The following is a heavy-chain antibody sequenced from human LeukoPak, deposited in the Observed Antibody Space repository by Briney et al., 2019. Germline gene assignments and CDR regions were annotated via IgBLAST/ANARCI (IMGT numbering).Heavy chain of an antibody. V-gene: IGHV4-4*02. D-gene: IGHD5-12*01. J-gene: IGHJ3*02. Sequence: SETLSLTCAVSGGSISSSNWWSWVRQPPGKGLEWIGEIYHSGSTNYNPSLKSRVTISVDKSKNQFSLKLSSVTAADTAVYYCARGYSGYDYGEDAFDTWGQGTMVTVSS. CDR1: GGSISSSNW. CDR2: IYHSGST. CDR3: ARGYSGYDYGEDAFDT.